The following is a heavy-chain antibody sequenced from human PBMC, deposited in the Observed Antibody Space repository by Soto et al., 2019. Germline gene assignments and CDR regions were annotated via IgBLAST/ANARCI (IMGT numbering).Heavy chain of an antibody. CDR1: GGTFSSYA. CDR3: ARDYYDSSGYHKNTYYYGMDV. V-gene: IGHV1-69*12. Sequence: QVQLVQSGAEVKKPGSSVKVSCKASGGTFSSYAISWVRQAPGQGLEWMGGIIPIFGTANYAQKFQGRVTITADEYTSTAYMELSSLRSEDTAVYYCARDYYDSSGYHKNTYYYGMDVWGQGTTVTVSS. D-gene: IGHD3-22*01. CDR2: IIPIFGTA. J-gene: IGHJ6*02.